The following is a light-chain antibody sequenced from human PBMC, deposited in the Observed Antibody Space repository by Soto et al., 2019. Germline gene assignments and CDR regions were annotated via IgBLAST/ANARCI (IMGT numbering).Light chain of an antibody. CDR2: GAS. Sequence: EIVMTQSPATLSVPPGARVTLSCSASQSVSSNLAWYQQKPGQAPRLLIYGASTRATGLPARVSGSGSGTEFTLTISRLQSEDFAVYYCQQYKDWRTFGQGTKVDIK. J-gene: IGKJ1*01. V-gene: IGKV3-15*01. CDR1: QSVSSN. CDR3: QQYKDWRT.